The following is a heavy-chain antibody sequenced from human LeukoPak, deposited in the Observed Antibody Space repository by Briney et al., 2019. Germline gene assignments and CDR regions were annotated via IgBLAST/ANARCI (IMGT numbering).Heavy chain of an antibody. CDR2: IWYDGSNK. CDR1: GFTFGSYG. CDR3: ARGIAARPDDYYYYYMDV. Sequence: GGSLRLSCAASGFTFGSYGMHWVRQAPGKGLEWVAVIWYDGSNKYYADSVKGRFTISRDNSKNTLYLQMNSLRAEDTAVYYCARGIAARPDDYYYYYMDVWGKGTTVTVSS. J-gene: IGHJ6*03. D-gene: IGHD6-6*01. V-gene: IGHV3-33*01.